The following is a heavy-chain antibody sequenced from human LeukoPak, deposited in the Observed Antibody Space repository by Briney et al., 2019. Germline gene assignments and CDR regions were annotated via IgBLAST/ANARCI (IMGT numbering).Heavy chain of an antibody. CDR1: GGSISSGDYY. D-gene: IGHD3-22*01. CDR3: ASGDVYYYDSSGYDAFDI. V-gene: IGHV4-30-4*01. Sequence: SETLSLTCTVSGGSISSGDYYWSWIRQPPGKGLEWIGYIYYSGSTYYNPSLKSRVTISVDTSKNQFSLKLSSVTAADTAVYYCASGDVYYYDSSGYDAFDIWGQGTMVTVSS. CDR2: IYYSGST. J-gene: IGHJ3*02.